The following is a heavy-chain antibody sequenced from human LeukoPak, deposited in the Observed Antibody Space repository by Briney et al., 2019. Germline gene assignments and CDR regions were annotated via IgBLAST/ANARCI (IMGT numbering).Heavy chain of an antibody. D-gene: IGHD3-22*01. V-gene: IGHV4-61*02. CDR1: GGSISSGTYY. CDR3: ASPRGDDSGGYYTRYFHH. J-gene: IGHJ1*01. Sequence: SQTLSLTCTVSGGSISSGTYYWSWIRQPAGKGLEWIGRIYTSGSTNYNPSLKSRVTISVDTSKNQFSLKLSSVTAADTAVYFCASPRGDDSGGYYTRYFHHWGQGILVTVSS. CDR2: IYTSGST.